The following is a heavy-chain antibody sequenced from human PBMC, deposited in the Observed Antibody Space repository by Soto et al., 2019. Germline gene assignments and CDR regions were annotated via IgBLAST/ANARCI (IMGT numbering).Heavy chain of an antibody. CDR2: VSYSGNT. Sequence: SETLSLTCTVSGGSFSGSSYYWGWIRQPPGKGLEWIGSVSYSGNTYYNPSLKSRVTLSVGTFKNQFSLKLSSVTAADTAMYYCARHPGYYYGMDVWGQGTTVTVSS. CDR3: ARHPGYYYGMDV. CDR1: GGSFSGSSYY. V-gene: IGHV4-39*01. J-gene: IGHJ6*02.